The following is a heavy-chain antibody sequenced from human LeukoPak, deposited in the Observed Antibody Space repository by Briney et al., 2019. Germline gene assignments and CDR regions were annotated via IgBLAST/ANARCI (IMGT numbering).Heavy chain of an antibody. J-gene: IGHJ6*02. Sequence: SETLSLTCTVSGGSISSGGYYWSWIRQHPGKGLEWIGYIYYSGSTYYNPSLKSRVTISVDTSKNQLSLKLSSVTAADTAVYYCARDQRPNYYYYGMDVWGQGTTVTVSS. CDR3: ARDQRPNYYYYGMDV. CDR2: IYYSGST. V-gene: IGHV4-31*03. CDR1: GGSISSGGYY.